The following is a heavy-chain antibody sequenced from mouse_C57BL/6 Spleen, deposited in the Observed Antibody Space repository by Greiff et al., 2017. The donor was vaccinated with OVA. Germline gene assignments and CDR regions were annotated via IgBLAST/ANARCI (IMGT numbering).Heavy chain of an antibody. D-gene: IGHD1-1*01. J-gene: IGHJ1*03. CDR3: ARHGLYYYGSSYWYFDV. V-gene: IGHV1-62-2*01. CDR1: GYTFTEYT. CDR2: FYPGSGSI. Sequence: VQLVESGAELVKPGASVKLSCKASGYTFTEYTIHWVKQRSGQGLEWIGWFYPGSGSIKYNEKFKDKATLTADKSSSTVYMELSRLTSEDSAVYFCARHGLYYYGSSYWYFDVWGTGTTVTVSS.